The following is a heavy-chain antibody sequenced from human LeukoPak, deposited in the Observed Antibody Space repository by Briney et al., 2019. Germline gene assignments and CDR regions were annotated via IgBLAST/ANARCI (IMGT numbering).Heavy chain of an antibody. Sequence: GGSLRLSCAASGFTFSSYAMSWVRQAPGKGLEWVSAISGSGGSTFYADSVKGRFTISRDNSKNTLYLQMNSLRAEDTAVYYCAKDTAMVTAFDIWGQGTMVTVSS. CDR1: GFTFSSYA. CDR2: ISGSGGST. CDR3: AKDTAMVTAFDI. D-gene: IGHD5-18*01. V-gene: IGHV3-23*01. J-gene: IGHJ3*02.